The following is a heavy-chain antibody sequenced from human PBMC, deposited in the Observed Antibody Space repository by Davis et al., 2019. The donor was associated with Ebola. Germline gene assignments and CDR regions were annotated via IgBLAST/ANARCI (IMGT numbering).Heavy chain of an antibody. CDR2: INHSGST. D-gene: IGHD1-14*01. V-gene: IGHV4-34*01. J-gene: IGHJ4*02. CDR1: GGSFSGYY. Sequence: SETLSLTCAVYGGSFSGYYWSWIRQPPGKGLEWIGEINHSGSTNYNPSLKSRVTISVDTSKNQFSLKLSSVTAADSAVYYCARTPRWGRKFDYWGQGTLVTVSS. CDR3: ARTPRWGRKFDY.